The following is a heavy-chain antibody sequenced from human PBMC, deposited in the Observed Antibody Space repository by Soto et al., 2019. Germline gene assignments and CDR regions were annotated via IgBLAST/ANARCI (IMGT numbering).Heavy chain of an antibody. Sequence: PSETLSLTCTISGGSITNYYWSWIRQHPGKGLEWIGYIYYSGSTYYNPSLKSRVTISVDTSKNQFSLKLSSVTAADTAVYYCARGGSSIGYCSSTSCYDRDFDYWGQGTLVTVSS. CDR3: ARGGSSIGYCSSTSCYDRDFDY. CDR1: GGSITNYY. D-gene: IGHD2-2*01. CDR2: IYYSGST. J-gene: IGHJ4*02. V-gene: IGHV4-59*06.